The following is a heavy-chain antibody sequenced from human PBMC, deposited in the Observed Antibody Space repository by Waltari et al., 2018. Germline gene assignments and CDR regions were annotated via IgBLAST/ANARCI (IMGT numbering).Heavy chain of an antibody. Sequence: QVQLQESGPGLVKPSETLSLTCTVSGGSISSYYWSWIRQPPGKGLDWIGYIYYSGSTNYIPSLKSRVTISVDTSKNQFSLKLSSVTAADTAVYYCARTRGPLNCSSTSCYTYYYYYYMDVWGKGTTVTVSS. V-gene: IGHV4-59*01. CDR2: IYYSGST. CDR1: GGSISSYY. D-gene: IGHD2-2*02. CDR3: ARTRGPLNCSSTSCYTYYYYYYMDV. J-gene: IGHJ6*03.